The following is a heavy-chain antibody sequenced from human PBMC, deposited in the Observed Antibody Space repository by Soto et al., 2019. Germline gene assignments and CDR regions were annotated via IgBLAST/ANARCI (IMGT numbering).Heavy chain of an antibody. D-gene: IGHD6-6*01. Sequence: PGGSLRLSCAASGFTFSSYSMNWVRQAPGKGLEWVSSISSSSSYIYYADSVKGRFTISRDNAKNSLYLQMNSLRAEDTAVYYCARVYEYSSKNPSRYYYYYYGMDVWGQGTTVTVSS. V-gene: IGHV3-21*01. CDR3: ARVYEYSSKNPSRYYYYYYGMDV. J-gene: IGHJ6*02. CDR1: GFTFSSYS. CDR2: ISSSSSYI.